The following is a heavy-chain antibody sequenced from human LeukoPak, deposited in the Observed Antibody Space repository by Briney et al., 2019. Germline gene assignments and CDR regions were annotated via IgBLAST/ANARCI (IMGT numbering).Heavy chain of an antibody. V-gene: IGHV3-30*04. D-gene: IGHD5-12*01. CDR1: GFTFSSYA. Sequence: PGGSLRLSCAASGFTFSSYAMHWVRQAPGKGLEWVAVISYDANNEYYADSVKGRFTISRDNSKNTLYLQMNSLRAEDTAVYYCARDPEIVATIEYYFDYWGQGTLVTVSS. J-gene: IGHJ4*02. CDR2: ISYDANNE. CDR3: ARDPEIVATIEYYFDY.